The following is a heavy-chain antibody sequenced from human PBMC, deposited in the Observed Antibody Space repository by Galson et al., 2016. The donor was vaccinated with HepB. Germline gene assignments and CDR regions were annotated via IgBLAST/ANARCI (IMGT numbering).Heavy chain of an antibody. D-gene: IGHD2-15*01. CDR2: IWYDGTNK. CDR3: AKDIGDCSGGTCPKDAFDI. J-gene: IGHJ3*02. V-gene: IGHV3-33*06. CDR1: GFTFSSYG. Sequence: SLRLSCAASGFTFSSYGIHSVRQAPGKGLEWVALIWYDGTNKYYADSVKGRFTISRDNFKNTLYLQMNSLRAEDTAVYYCAKDIGDCSGGTCPKDAFDIWGQGTMLTVSS.